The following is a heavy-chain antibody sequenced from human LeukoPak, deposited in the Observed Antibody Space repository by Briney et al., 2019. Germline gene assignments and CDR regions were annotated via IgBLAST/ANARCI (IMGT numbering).Heavy chain of an antibody. V-gene: IGHV4-61*01. CDR3: ARQDSSGWYGYGMDV. Sequence: SETLSLTCTVSGGSVSSGSYYWSWIRQPPGKGLEWIGYIYYSGSTNYNPSLKSRVTISVDTSKNQFSLKLSSVTAADTAVYYCARQDSSGWYGYGMDVWGQGTTVTVSS. CDR1: GGSVSSGSYY. J-gene: IGHJ6*02. CDR2: IYYSGST. D-gene: IGHD6-19*01.